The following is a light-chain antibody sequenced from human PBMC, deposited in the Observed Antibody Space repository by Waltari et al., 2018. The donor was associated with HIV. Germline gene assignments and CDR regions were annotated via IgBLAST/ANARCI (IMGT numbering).Light chain of an antibody. V-gene: IGLV1-44*01. CDR1: SSNIGSNT. J-gene: IGLJ3*02. CDR2: DNN. CDR3: AAWDDSLNAWV. Sequence: QSVVTQPPSASGTPGQRVTISCSGSSSNIGSNTINWFQQLPGPAPKLLIYDNNRRPSVVPDRFSGSMSRTSASLAISGLQSDDEADFYCAAWDDSLNAWVFGGGTKLTVL.